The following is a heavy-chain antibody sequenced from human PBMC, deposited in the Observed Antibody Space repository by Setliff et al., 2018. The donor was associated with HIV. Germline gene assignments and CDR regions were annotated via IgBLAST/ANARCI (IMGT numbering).Heavy chain of an antibody. J-gene: IGHJ5*02. CDR1: GGSISDNKYY. D-gene: IGHD3-22*01. CDR3: ASRVYYYDESRILREEGFVP. CDR2: IYHTGKT. V-gene: IGHV4-39*01. Sequence: SETLSLTCSVSGGSISDNKYYWSWIRQPPGKGLEWTGSIYHTGKTYYNSALKNRLTISVDTSKNQFSLELSSATAADTAVYYCASRVYYYDESRILREEGFVPWGQGTQVTVSS.